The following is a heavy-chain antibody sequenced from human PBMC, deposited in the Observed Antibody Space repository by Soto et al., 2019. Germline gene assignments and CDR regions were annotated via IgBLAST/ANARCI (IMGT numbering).Heavy chain of an antibody. J-gene: IGHJ5*01. Sequence: PSETLSLKCTVSGASVSSDTHYLAWVRHPLGKVLEWIGCVYYSWRTYYNPSLKSRVSISIDTYKNQFSVNMTSMTAADTAEYFCARQQLDFSNWFDSLGQGTLVTVSS. V-gene: IGHV4-39*01. D-gene: IGHD6-13*01. CDR1: GASVSSDTHY. CDR3: ARQQLDFSNWFDS. CDR2: VYYSWRT.